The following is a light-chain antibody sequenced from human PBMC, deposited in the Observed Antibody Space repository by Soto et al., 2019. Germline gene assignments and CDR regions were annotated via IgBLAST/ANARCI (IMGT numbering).Light chain of an antibody. J-gene: IGKJ5*01. CDR3: QQYGSSLIT. V-gene: IGKV3-20*01. CDR2: GAS. CDR1: QSVNSN. Sequence: EIVLTQSPGTLSLSPGERATLSCRASQSVNSNLAWYQQKPGQAPRLLIYGASSRATGIPDRFSGSGSGTDFTLTISRLEPEDFAVYYCQQYGSSLITFGQGTRLEI.